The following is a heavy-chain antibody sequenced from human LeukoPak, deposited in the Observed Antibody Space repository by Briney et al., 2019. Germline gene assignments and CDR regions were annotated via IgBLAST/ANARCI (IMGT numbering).Heavy chain of an antibody. D-gene: IGHD4-17*01. J-gene: IGHJ4*02. Sequence: SVNVSCQAYGGTLSAKTISWVRQAPGQGLEWVGGIHLIFDVTNYTQKFQGSVTIHTQESTTTAYVEGSGRRSEDTAIYYCAKISARDHGEYVLVYWGEGALVIVSS. CDR1: GGTLSAKT. CDR2: IHLIFDVT. V-gene: IGHV1-69*05. CDR3: AKISARDHGEYVLVY.